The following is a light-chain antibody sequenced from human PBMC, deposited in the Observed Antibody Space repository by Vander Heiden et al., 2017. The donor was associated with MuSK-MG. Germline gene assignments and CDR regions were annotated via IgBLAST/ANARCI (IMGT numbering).Light chain of an antibody. J-gene: IGKJ4*01. Sequence: IQLTKSPSSLSASVGDRVTIACRASQTISTYLNWYQQKPGKAPKLLIYAASTLQSGVPSRFSGSGCGTDFTLTIRSRQPEDFAAYYCQQNDHNSLLTFGRGTKVXV. CDR2: AAS. CDR3: QQNDHNSLLT. V-gene: IGKV1-39*01. CDR1: QTISTY.